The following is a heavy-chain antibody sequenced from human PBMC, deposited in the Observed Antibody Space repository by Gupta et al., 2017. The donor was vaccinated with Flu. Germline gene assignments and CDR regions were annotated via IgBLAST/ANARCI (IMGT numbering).Heavy chain of an antibody. Sequence: EVQLVESGGGLVQPGGSRHLYCAASGFTLSSYWMSWVSQDHGKGLVGVSVTVQDGSKKYFGDSVKGRFTISRDNAKNSLFLQMNSLRDEDTAVYYCARDYDRTGDYWGQGILVTVSS. J-gene: IGHJ4*02. CDR3: ARDYDRTGDY. CDR1: GFTLSSYW. D-gene: IGHD5-12*01. V-gene: IGHV3-7*01. CDR2: TVQDGSKK.